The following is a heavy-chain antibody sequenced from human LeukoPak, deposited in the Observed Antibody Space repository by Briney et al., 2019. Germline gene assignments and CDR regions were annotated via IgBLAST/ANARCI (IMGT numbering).Heavy chain of an antibody. CDR2: IYYSGNT. Sequence: SETLSLTCTVSGGSISSYYWSWIRQPPGKGLEWIGYIYYSGNTNYNPSLKSRVTISVDTSKNQFSMKLSSVTAADTAVFYCARGAMGGANWFDPWGQGTLVTVSS. J-gene: IGHJ5*02. CDR3: ARGAMGGANWFDP. D-gene: IGHD5-18*01. V-gene: IGHV4-59*12. CDR1: GGSISSYY.